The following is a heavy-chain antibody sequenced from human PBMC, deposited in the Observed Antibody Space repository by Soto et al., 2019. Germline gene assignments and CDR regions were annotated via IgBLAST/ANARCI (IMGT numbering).Heavy chain of an antibody. CDR1: GFTFSSYA. D-gene: IGHD1-26*01. J-gene: IGHJ4*02. Sequence: GGSLRLSCAASGFTFSSYAMSWVRQAPGKELEWVSAISGSGGSTYYADSVKGRFTISRDNSKNTLYLQMNSLRAEDTAVYYCAKDEYGSGSYYSYFDYWGQGTLVTVSS. CDR3: AKDEYGSGSYYSYFDY. CDR2: ISGSGGST. V-gene: IGHV3-23*01.